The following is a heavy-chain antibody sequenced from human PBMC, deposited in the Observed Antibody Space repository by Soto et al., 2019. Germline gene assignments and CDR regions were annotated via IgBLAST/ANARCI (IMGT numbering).Heavy chain of an antibody. J-gene: IGHJ6*02. V-gene: IGHV1-18*04. D-gene: IGHD4-4*01. CDR1: GYTFTSYG. CDR3: ARGLQYPYYGMDV. Sequence: ASVKVSCKASGYTFTSYGISWVRQAPGQGLEWMGWISAYNGSTNYAQKFQGWVTMTRDTSISTAYMELSRLRSDDTAVYYCARGLQYPYYGMDVWGQGTTVTVSS. CDR2: ISAYNGST.